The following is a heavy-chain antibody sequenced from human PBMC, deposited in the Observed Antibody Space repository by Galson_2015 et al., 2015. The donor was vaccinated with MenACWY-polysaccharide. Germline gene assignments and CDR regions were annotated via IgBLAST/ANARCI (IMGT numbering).Heavy chain of an antibody. CDR3: ARGQSRPSRYYGLDV. D-gene: IGHD2-2*01. Sequence: SVKVSCKASGYTLTSNDIIWVRQATGQGLEYRGWMNPDNGNTRNAQKFQGRVTMTSDTSMNTAYMELSSLGSEDTAVYYCARGQSRPSRYYGLDVWGQGTTVTVSS. V-gene: IGHV1-8*01. CDR2: MNPDNGNT. CDR1: GYTLTSND. J-gene: IGHJ6*02.